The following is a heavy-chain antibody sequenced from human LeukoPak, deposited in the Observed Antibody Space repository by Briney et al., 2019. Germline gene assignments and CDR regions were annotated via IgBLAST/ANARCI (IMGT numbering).Heavy chain of an antibody. CDR2: IGSSGSTI. V-gene: IGHV3-11*04. Sequence: NPGGSLRLPCAASGFTFSDYYMSWIRQAPGKGLEWVSYIGSSGSTIYYADSVKGRFTISRDNAKNSLYLQMNSPRAEDTAVYYCASSLVGRAFDIWGQGTMVTVSS. CDR3: ASSLVGRAFDI. J-gene: IGHJ3*02. CDR1: GFTFSDYY. D-gene: IGHD1-26*01.